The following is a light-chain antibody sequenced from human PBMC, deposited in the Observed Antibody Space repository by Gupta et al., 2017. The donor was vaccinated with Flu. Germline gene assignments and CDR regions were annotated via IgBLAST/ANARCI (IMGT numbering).Light chain of an antibody. V-gene: IGKV1-39*01. J-gene: IGKJ4*01. CDR1: QSISSY. CDR3: QQGDSTPLT. Sequence: DIHITQSPSSLSASVGDRVTITCRASQSISSYLNWYQQKPGTAPKLLIYAASSLQSGVPSRFSGSGSGTDFTLTISSLQPEDFATYYCQQGDSTPLTFGGGTKVEIK. CDR2: AAS.